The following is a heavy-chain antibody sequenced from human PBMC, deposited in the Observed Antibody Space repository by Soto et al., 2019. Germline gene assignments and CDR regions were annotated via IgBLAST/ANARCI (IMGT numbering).Heavy chain of an antibody. CDR2: ISSSGSYI. CDR3: AKAREVTLVRISLAQ. Sequence: PGGSLRLSCAASGFTFSSHNMNWVRQAPGKGLEWVSSISSSGSYIYYADSLKGRFTISRDNAKSSLFLQMNSLRAEDTAMYYCAKAREVTLVRISLAQWGQGTLVTVSS. J-gene: IGHJ4*02. CDR1: GFTFSSHN. V-gene: IGHV3-21*01. D-gene: IGHD3-10*01.